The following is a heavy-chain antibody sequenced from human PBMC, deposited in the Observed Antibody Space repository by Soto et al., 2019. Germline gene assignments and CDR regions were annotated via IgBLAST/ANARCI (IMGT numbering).Heavy chain of an antibody. CDR1: GFTFNHYW. J-gene: IGHJ4*02. CDR3: ARDVSPGNILTGYLFLGGGNYI. Sequence: EMQLVESGGGLVQPGGSLRLSCVASGFTFNHYWMSWVRQAPGKGLEWVASIKQDGSEENYVDSVKGRFAISRDNAKNSLYLQMESLRSEDTALYYCARDVSPGNILTGYLFLGGGNYIWGQGTLVTVSP. V-gene: IGHV3-7*01. D-gene: IGHD3-9*01. CDR2: IKQDGSEE.